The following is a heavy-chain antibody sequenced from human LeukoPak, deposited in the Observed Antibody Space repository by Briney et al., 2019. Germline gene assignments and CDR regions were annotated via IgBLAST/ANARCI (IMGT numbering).Heavy chain of an antibody. J-gene: IGHJ5*02. V-gene: IGHV3-23*01. Sequence: GGSLRLSCAASGFTFSSYAMSWVRQAPGKGLEWVSAISGSGGSTYYADSVKGRFTISRDNAKNSLYLQMNSLRVEDRAVYYCARGSGWLDPWGQGTLVTVFS. CDR1: GFTFSSYA. CDR3: ARGSGWLDP. CDR2: ISGSGGST. D-gene: IGHD1-26*01.